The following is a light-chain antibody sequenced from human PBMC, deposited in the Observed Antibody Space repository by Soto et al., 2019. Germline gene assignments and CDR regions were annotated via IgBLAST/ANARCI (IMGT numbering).Light chain of an antibody. V-gene: IGKV3-20*01. CDR2: GAS. CDR1: QSVSNN. Sequence: EVVMTQSPATLSLSPGERATLSCRASQSVSNNLAWYQQRPGQAPRLLISGASTRATGIPARFSGSGSGTDFTLTISRLEPEDFAVYYCQQYGSSPGTFGQGTKVDNK. CDR3: QQYGSSPGT. J-gene: IGKJ1*01.